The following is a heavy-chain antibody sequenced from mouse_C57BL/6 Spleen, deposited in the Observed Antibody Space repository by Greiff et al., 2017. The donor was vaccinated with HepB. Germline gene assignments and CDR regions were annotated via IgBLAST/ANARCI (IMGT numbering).Heavy chain of an antibody. CDR3: ARGDYDAY. J-gene: IGHJ2*01. D-gene: IGHD2-4*01. Sequence: VKLMESGPELVKPGASVKLSCKASGYTFTSYDINWVKQRPGQGLEWIGWIYPRDGSTKYNEKFKGKATLTVDTSSSTAYMELHSLTSEDSAVSFCARGDYDAYWGQGTTLTVSS. V-gene: IGHV1-85*01. CDR2: IYPRDGST. CDR1: GYTFTSYD.